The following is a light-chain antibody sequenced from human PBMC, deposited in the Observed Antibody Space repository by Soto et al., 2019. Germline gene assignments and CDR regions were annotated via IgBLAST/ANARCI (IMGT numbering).Light chain of an antibody. CDR1: QSVSSSY. CDR3: QHYGLSSA. V-gene: IGKV3-20*01. Sequence: EIVLTQSPGTLSLSPGERATLSSRASQSVSSSYLAWYQQKPGQAPRLLIYGASSRATGIPDRFSGSGSGTDFTLTISRLEPEDFAVYYCQHYGLSSAFGGGTKVEI. J-gene: IGKJ4*01. CDR2: GAS.